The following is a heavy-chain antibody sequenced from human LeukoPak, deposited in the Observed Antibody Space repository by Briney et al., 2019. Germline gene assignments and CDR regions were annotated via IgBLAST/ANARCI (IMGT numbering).Heavy chain of an antibody. Sequence: PGTSLRLSCTPSGFTISGYAMHWVRQAPGKGLGWVAVIWFDGSNTYYADSVKGRFTISRDNSKNTLYLQMNSLRAEDTAVYYCARGAQSGGYSGPFDIWGQGTMVTVSS. J-gene: IGHJ3*02. D-gene: IGHD1-26*01. CDR2: IWFDGSNT. CDR1: GFTISGYA. CDR3: ARGAQSGGYSGPFDI. V-gene: IGHV3-33*01.